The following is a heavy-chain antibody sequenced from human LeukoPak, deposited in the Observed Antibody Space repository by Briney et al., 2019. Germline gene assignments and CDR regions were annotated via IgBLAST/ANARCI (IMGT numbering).Heavy chain of an antibody. CDR3: ASYDSSGPDAFDI. Sequence: PGGSLRLSCAASGFTFSSYAMTWVRQAPGEGLEWVAVISYDGSNKYYADSVKGRFTISRDNSKNTLYLQMNSLRAEDTAVYYCASYDSSGPDAFDIWGRGTMVTVSS. D-gene: IGHD3-22*01. CDR1: GFTFSSYA. CDR2: ISYDGSNK. V-gene: IGHV3-30*03. J-gene: IGHJ3*02.